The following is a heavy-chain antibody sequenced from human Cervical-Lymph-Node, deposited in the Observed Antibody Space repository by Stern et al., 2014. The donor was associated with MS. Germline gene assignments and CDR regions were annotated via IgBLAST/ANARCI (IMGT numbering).Heavy chain of an antibody. D-gene: IGHD1-26*01. CDR1: GYTLTELS. CDR2: FDPEDGDT. Sequence: QVQLVQSGAEVKKPGASVKVSCKVSGYTLTELSMHWVRQAPGKGLERMGGFDPEDGDTIYAQKFQGRVIMTEATSTDTAYMELSSLRSEDTAVYYCATLESKWELPYFDYWGQGTLVTVSS. CDR3: ATLESKWELPYFDY. V-gene: IGHV1-24*01. J-gene: IGHJ4*02.